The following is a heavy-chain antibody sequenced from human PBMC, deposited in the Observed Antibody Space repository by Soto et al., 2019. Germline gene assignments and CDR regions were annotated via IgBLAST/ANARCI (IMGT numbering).Heavy chain of an antibody. J-gene: IGHJ4*02. CDR1: GFTFSSYG. CDR3: AKDLLQYDYVWGSPTAPVGY. V-gene: IGHV3-30*18. D-gene: IGHD3-16*01. CDR2: ISYDGSNK. Sequence: GGSLRLSCAASGFTFSSYGMHWVRQAPGKGLEWVAVISYDGSNKYYADSVKGRFTISRDNSKNTLYLQMNSLRAEDTAVYYCAKDLLQYDYVWGSPTAPVGYWGQGTLVTVSS.